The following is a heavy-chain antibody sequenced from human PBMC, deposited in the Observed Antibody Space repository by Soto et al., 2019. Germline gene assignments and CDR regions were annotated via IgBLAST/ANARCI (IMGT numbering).Heavy chain of an antibody. CDR2: MNPNSGNT. D-gene: IGHD6-19*01. J-gene: IGHJ3*02. CDR1: GYTFNRHD. V-gene: IGHV1-8*01. Sequence: QVQLVQSGAEVKRSGASVRISCKASGYTFNRHDINWVRQATGQGPEWVGWMNPNSGNTGYAQKFQGRVNMTRDSSITTAYMDLSSLTSADTAIYYCAREGLYGSIQDNTLDIWGQGTMVSVSS. CDR3: AREGLYGSIQDNTLDI.